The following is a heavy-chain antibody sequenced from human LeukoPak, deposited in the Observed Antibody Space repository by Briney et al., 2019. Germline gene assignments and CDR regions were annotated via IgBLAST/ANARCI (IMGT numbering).Heavy chain of an antibody. D-gene: IGHD2-8*02. V-gene: IGHV4-30-4*07. Sequence: SQTLSLTCAVSGGSISSGGYSWSWIRQPPGKGLEWIGYIYYSVNTYYSPSLKSRVTISVDTSKNQFSLKLSSVTAADTAVYYCARDGGVAPHNWFDPWGQGTLVTVSS. CDR1: GGSISSGGYS. J-gene: IGHJ5*02. CDR2: IYYSVNT. CDR3: ARDGGVAPHNWFDP.